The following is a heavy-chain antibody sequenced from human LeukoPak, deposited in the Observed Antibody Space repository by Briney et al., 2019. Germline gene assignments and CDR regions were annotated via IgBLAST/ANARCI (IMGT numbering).Heavy chain of an antibody. CDR3: ARDHSFAAGYLYNWFDP. Sequence: SQTLSLTCAISGDSVSSNSAAWNWIRQSPSRGLEWLGRTYYRSKWYNDYAVSVKSRITINPDTSKNQFSLQLNSVTPEDTAVYYCARDHSFAAGYLYNWFDPWGQGTLVTVSS. CDR1: GDSVSSNSAA. D-gene: IGHD6-13*01. J-gene: IGHJ5*02. CDR2: TYYRSKWYN. V-gene: IGHV6-1*01.